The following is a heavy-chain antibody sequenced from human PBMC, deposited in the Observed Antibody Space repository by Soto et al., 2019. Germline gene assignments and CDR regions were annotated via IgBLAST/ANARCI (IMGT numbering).Heavy chain of an antibody. CDR2: IYYSGST. CDR3: ARAREYYYDSSGYYPFDY. J-gene: IGHJ4*02. CDR1: GGSISSGGYY. D-gene: IGHD3-22*01. V-gene: IGHV4-31*03. Sequence: PSETLSLTSTVSGGSISSGGYYWSWSRQHPGKGLEWIGYIYYSGSTYHNPSLKSRVTISVATSKNQFSLKLSSVTDADTAVYYCARAREYYYDSSGYYPFDYWGQGPLVTVSS.